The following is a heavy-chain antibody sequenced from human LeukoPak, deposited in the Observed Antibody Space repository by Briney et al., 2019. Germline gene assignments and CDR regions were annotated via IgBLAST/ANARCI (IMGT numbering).Heavy chain of an antibody. CDR1: GIPFSSYS. Sequence: GGSLRLSCAASGIPFSSYSMNWVRQAPGRGLEWVSSISSSGDYISYADSVTGRFTISRDNAKKSLYLQMNILRAEDTAVYYCAKDLTRERDYCGSAPFDYWGQGTLVTVSS. J-gene: IGHJ4*02. V-gene: IGHV3-21*01. CDR2: ISSSGDYI. CDR3: AKDLTRERDYCGSAPFDY. D-gene: IGHD3-10*01.